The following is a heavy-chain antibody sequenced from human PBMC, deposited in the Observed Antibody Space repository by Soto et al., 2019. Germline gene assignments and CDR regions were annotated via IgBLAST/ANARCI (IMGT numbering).Heavy chain of an antibody. D-gene: IGHD3-3*01. V-gene: IGHV1-18*01. J-gene: IGHJ3*02. CDR1: GYTFTSYA. CDR2: ISAYNGNT. Sequence: GASVKVSCKASGYTFTSYAMHWVRQAPGQRLEWMGWISAYNGNTNYAQKLQGRVTMTTDTSTSTAYMELRSLRSDDTAVYYCARDQNDFWSGYMGGAFDIWGQGTMVTVSS. CDR3: ARDQNDFWSGYMGGAFDI.